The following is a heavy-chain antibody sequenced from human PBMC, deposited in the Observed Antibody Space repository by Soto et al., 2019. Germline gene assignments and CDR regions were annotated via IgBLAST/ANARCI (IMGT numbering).Heavy chain of an antibody. D-gene: IGHD1-7*01. CDR2: ISYDGSSK. CDR1: GFSFSNYG. Sequence: QVQLVESGGGVVQPGRSLRLSCAASGFSFSNYGMYWVRQAPGKGLEWVAFISYDGSSKFYADPMKGRHTISTDNSKNTLYLQMNSLRAEDTAVYYCVKGFGNCWALDYWGQGTLVTVSS. V-gene: IGHV3-30*18. J-gene: IGHJ4*02. CDR3: VKGFGNCWALDY.